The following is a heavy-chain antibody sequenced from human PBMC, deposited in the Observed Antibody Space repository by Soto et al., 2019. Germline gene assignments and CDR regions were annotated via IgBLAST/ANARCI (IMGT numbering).Heavy chain of an antibody. Sequence: QVQLVESGGGVVQPGRSLRLSCAASGFGFSNYAMHWVRRAPGKGLEWVPLISDDGTKEYFADSVKGRFTVSRDNSKNTLFLQMNSLKTDDTGVYYCAKSAHPAVVTLCYFDSWGQGTLVTVSS. J-gene: IGHJ4*02. V-gene: IGHV3-30*18. CDR3: AKSAHPAVVTLCYFDS. CDR2: ISDDGTKE. D-gene: IGHD2-21*02. CDR1: GFGFSNYA.